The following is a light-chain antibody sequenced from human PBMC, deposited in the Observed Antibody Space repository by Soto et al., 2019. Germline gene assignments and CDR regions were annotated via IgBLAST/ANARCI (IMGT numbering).Light chain of an antibody. CDR3: QQYDSSHLT. Sequence: ENVLTQSPGTLSLSPGERATLSCRASQSVTSSYFAWYQQKPGQAPSLLIYGTSSRATGIPDRFSGSGSGTDFTLTISRLEPEDFAVYYCQQYDSSHLTFGGGTKVEIK. J-gene: IGKJ4*01. CDR2: GTS. CDR1: QSVTSSY. V-gene: IGKV3-20*01.